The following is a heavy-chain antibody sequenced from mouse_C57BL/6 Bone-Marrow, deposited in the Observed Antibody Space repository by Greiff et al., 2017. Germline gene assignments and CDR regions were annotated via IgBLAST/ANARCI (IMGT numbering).Heavy chain of an antibody. Sequence: VKLQESGAELVRPGTSVKMSCKASGYTFTNYWIGWAKQRPGHGLEWIGDIYPGGGYTNYNEKFKGKATLTADKSSSTAYMQFSSLTSEDSAIYYCARGDYDYDYYARDYWGQGTSVTVSS. J-gene: IGHJ4*01. D-gene: IGHD2-4*01. CDR1: GYTFTNYW. CDR2: IYPGGGYT. V-gene: IGHV1-63*01. CDR3: ARGDYDYDYYARDY.